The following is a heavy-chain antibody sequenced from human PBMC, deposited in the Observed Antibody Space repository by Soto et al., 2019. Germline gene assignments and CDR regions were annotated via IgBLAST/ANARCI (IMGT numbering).Heavy chain of an antibody. V-gene: IGHV3-30-3*01. D-gene: IGHD3-10*01. CDR3: ARDYILKGSGRYSLLFDY. Sequence: QVQLVESGGGVVQPGRSLRLSCAASGFTFSSYAMHWVRQAPGKGLEWVAVISYDGSNKYYADSVKGRFTISRDNSKNTLYLQMNSLRAEDTAVYYCARDYILKGSGRYSLLFDYWGQGTLVTVSS. CDR2: ISYDGSNK. J-gene: IGHJ4*02. CDR1: GFTFSSYA.